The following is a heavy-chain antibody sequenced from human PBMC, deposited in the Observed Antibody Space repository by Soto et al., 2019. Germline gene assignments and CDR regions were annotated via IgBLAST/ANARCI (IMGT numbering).Heavy chain of an antibody. CDR1: GDSVSSNSAA. V-gene: IGHV6-1*01. CDR2: TYYRSKWYN. CDR3: GRSGYDILTGYPDYFDY. D-gene: IGHD3-9*01. J-gene: IGHJ4*02. Sequence: PSQNLSRTCAISGDSVSSNSAAWNWIRQSPSRGLEWLGRTYYRSKWYNDYAVSVKSRITTNPDTSKNQFSLQLTSVTPEDTAVYYCGRSGYDILTGYPDYFDYWGQGTRVTGSS.